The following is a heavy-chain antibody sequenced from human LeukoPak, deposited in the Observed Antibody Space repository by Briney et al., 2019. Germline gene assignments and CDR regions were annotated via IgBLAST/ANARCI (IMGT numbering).Heavy chain of an antibody. CDR2: IYYSGST. D-gene: IGHD2-2*01. V-gene: IGHV4-39*07. CDR3: ARSQYQLLPYYYYYMDV. Sequence: SETLSLICTVSGGSISSSSYYWGWIRQPPGKGLEWIGSIYYSGSTYYNPSLKSRVTISVDTSKNQFSLKLSSVTAADTAVYYCARSQYQLLPYYYYYMDVWGKGTTVTVSS. J-gene: IGHJ6*03. CDR1: GGSISSSSYY.